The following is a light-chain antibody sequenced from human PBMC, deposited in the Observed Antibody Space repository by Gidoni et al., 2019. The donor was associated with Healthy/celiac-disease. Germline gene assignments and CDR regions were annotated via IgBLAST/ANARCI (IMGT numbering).Light chain of an antibody. CDR1: GLRSYY. Sequence: SSELTQDPAVSVALGQTVRITCQGDGLRSYYASWYQQKPGQAPVLVIYGKNNRPSGIPDRFSGSSSGNTASLTITGAQAEDEADYYCNSRDSSGNLFGGGTKLTVL. CDR3: NSRDSSGNL. V-gene: IGLV3-19*01. J-gene: IGLJ2*01. CDR2: GKN.